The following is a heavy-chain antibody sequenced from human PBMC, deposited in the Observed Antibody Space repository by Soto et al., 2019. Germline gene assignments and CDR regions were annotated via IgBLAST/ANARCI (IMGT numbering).Heavy chain of an antibody. J-gene: IGHJ4*02. Sequence: QTGGSLRLSCAASGFTFGSHAMIWVRQAPGKGLEWVSAISGSGGSAYYADSVKGRFTISRDNSINTLYLRMNSLRAEDTALYYCAKEPYSDFWSAYYYFDYWGQGTLVTVSS. V-gene: IGHV3-23*01. CDR1: GFTFGSHA. CDR3: AKEPYSDFWSAYYYFDY. D-gene: IGHD3-3*01. CDR2: ISGSGGSA.